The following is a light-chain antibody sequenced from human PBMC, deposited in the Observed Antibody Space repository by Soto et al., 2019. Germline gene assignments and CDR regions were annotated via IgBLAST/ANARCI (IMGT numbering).Light chain of an antibody. Sequence: EIVLTQSPATLSLSPGERATLSCRASQSVSSSYLAWYQQKPGQAPRLLIYGASSRATGIPDRFSGSGSGTDFTLTISRLEPEDFAVYYCQLRITFGQGTRLEIK. V-gene: IGKV3-20*01. J-gene: IGKJ5*01. CDR1: QSVSSSY. CDR3: QLRIT. CDR2: GAS.